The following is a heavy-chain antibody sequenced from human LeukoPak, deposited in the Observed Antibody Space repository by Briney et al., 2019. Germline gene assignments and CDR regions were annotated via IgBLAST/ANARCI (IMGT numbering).Heavy chain of an antibody. CDR2: VNSDGNWT. Sequence: GGSLRLSCAASGNYWMHWVHQAPGKGLVWVSHVNSDGNWTSHADSVKGRFTISKDNAKNTVYLQMNNLRTEDTAVYYCVSFYETNWGRGTLVTVSS. CDR3: VSFYETN. V-gene: IGHV3-74*01. D-gene: IGHD2-2*01. CDR1: GNYW. J-gene: IGHJ4*02.